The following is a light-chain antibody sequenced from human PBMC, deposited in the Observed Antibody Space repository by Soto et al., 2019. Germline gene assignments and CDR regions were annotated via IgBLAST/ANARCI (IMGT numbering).Light chain of an antibody. J-gene: IGKJ4*01. CDR2: HAS. CDR3: LQYNKWPLT. CDR1: QSVSSN. Sequence: EIVMTQSPATLSVSPGERATLTCRASQSVSSNLAWYQQKPGQAPRLLIYHASTRATGIPARFSGSGSGTEFTLTISSLQSEDFAVYYCLQYNKWPLTFGGGTKVEIK. V-gene: IGKV3-15*01.